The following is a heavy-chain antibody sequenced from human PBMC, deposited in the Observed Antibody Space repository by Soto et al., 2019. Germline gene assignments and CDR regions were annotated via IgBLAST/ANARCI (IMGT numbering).Heavy chain of an antibody. CDR1: GGSISSGGYY. D-gene: IGHD1-26*01. Sequence: SETLSLTCTVSGGSISSGGYYWSWIRQHPGKGLEWIGYIYYSGSTYYNPSLKSRVTISVDTSKTQFSLNLSSVTATDTAVYYCAGRRAGDYYFDYWGKGTLVPVSS. CDR3: AGRRAGDYYFDY. CDR2: IYYSGST. V-gene: IGHV4-31*03. J-gene: IGHJ4*02.